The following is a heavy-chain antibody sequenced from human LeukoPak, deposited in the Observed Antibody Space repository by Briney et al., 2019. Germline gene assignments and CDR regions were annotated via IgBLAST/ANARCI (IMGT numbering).Heavy chain of an antibody. D-gene: IGHD4-11*01. V-gene: IGHV4-38-2*02. CDR2: SYRSGST. Sequence: EWIGNSYRSGSTDYNPSLKSRVTISVDTSKNQFSLKLSSATAADTAVYYCARVSTTVAVKYWGQGILVTISS. J-gene: IGHJ4*02. CDR3: ARVSTTVAVKY.